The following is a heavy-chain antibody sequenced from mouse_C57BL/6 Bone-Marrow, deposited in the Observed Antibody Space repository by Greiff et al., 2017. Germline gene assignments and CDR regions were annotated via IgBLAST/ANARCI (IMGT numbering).Heavy chain of an antibody. J-gene: IGHJ3*01. CDR2: INPSNGGT. V-gene: IGHV1-53*01. D-gene: IGHD2-4*01. CDR1: GYTFTSYW. CDR3: ARSGGLYDYDTWFAY. Sequence: QVQLQQPGTELVKPGASVKLSCKASGYTFTSYWMHWVKQRPGQGLGWIGNINPSNGGTNYNEKFKSKATLTVDKSSSTAYMQLSSLTSEDSAVYYCARSGGLYDYDTWFAYWGQGTLVTVSA.